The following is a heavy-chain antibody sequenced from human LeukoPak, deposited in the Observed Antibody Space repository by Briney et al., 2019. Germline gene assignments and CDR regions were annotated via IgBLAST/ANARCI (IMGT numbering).Heavy chain of an antibody. CDR2: IIPIFGTA. V-gene: IGHV1-69*05. J-gene: IGHJ4*02. D-gene: IGHD2-2*01. CDR1: GGTFTIYA. CDR3: ARDFGCSSTSCYGRFDY. Sequence: ASVTVSCKSSGGTFTIYAISWVRQAPGQGLEWMGGIIPIFGTANYAQKFQGRVTHTTDESTSTAYMELSSLRSEDTAVYYCARDFGCSSTSCYGRFDYWGQGTLVTVSS.